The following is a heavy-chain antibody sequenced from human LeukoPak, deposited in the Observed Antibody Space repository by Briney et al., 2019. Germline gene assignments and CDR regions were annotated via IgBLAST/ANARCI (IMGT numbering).Heavy chain of an antibody. CDR3: ARERRYSSSWYSYSSGWYLDY. V-gene: IGHV3-30*04. J-gene: IGHJ4*02. D-gene: IGHD6-13*01. CDR2: ISYDGSNK. Sequence: GGSLRLSCAASGFTFSSYAMHWVRQAPGKGLEWVAVISYDGSNKYYADSVKGRFTISRDNSKNTLYLQMNRLRAEDTAVYYCARERRYSSSWYSYSSGWYLDYWGQGTLVTVSS. CDR1: GFTFSSYA.